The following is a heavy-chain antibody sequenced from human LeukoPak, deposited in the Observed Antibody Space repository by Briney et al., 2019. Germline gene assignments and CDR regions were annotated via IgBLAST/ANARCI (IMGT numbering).Heavy chain of an antibody. CDR2: INPNSGGT. V-gene: IGHV1-2*02. D-gene: IGHD3-10*01. CDR3: ARARSMVRGVETFDY. J-gene: IGHJ4*02. Sequence: GASVKVSCKASGYTFTGYYMHWVRQAPGQGLEWMGWINPNSGGTNYAQKFQSRVTMTRDTSISTAYMELSRLRSDDTAVYYCARARSMVRGVETFDYWGQGTLVTVSS. CDR1: GYTFTGYY.